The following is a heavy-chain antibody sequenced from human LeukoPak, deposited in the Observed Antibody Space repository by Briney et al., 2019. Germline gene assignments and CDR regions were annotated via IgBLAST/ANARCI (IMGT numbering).Heavy chain of an antibody. D-gene: IGHD1-1*01. CDR2: IYYSGST. J-gene: IGHJ6*02. V-gene: IGHV4-59*01. Sequence: SETLSLTCTVSGGSITTYYWSWIRQPPGKGLEWIAYIYYSGSTNYNPSLKSRVTISVDTSKNQFSLKLSSVTAADTAVYYCARAGIFVLSGYYGMDVWGQGTTVTVSS. CDR1: GGSITTYY. CDR3: ARAGIFVLSGYYGMDV.